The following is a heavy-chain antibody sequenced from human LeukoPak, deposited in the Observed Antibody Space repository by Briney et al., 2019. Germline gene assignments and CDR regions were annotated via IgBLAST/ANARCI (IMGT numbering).Heavy chain of an antibody. J-gene: IGHJ5*02. D-gene: IGHD6-19*01. Sequence: KSSETLSLTCEVSGYSSSSDKYWGWIRQSPGKGLEWIGTIYHTGSTFYNPSLKSRVSISVDTSKNQFSLRFTSVTAADTAVYYCARSHSGWQGHNNWFDPWGQGTLVTVSS. V-gene: IGHV4-38-2*01. CDR3: ARSHSGWQGHNNWFDP. CDR1: GYSSSSDKY. CDR2: IYHTGST.